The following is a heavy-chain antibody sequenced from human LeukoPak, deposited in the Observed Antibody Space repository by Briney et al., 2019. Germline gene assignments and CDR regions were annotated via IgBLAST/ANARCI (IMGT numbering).Heavy chain of an antibody. J-gene: IGHJ4*02. CDR2: ISSSGSTI. CDR3: ARSYDSSGYYWGFGDY. V-gene: IGHV3-11*01. CDR1: GFTFSDYY. D-gene: IGHD3-22*01. Sequence: PGGSLRLSCAASGFTFSDYYMSWIRQVPGKGLEWVSYISSSGSTIYYADSVKGRFTISRDNAKNSLYLQMNSLRAEDTAVYYCARSYDSSGYYWGFGDYWGQGTLVTVSS.